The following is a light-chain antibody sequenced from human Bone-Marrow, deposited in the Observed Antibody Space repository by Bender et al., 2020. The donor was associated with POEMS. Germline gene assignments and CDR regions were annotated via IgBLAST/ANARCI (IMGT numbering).Light chain of an antibody. CDR2: EDN. Sequence: NFMLTQPHSVSESPGRTVTISCTRTSGSIASSFVQWYQQRPGGAPAIVMFEDNERPSGVPDRFSGSIDTTSNSASLTISGLKTEDEADYFCQSYDTNNVVCGGGTKVTVL. CDR1: SGSIASSF. V-gene: IGLV6-57*03. CDR3: QSYDTNNVV. J-gene: IGLJ2*01.